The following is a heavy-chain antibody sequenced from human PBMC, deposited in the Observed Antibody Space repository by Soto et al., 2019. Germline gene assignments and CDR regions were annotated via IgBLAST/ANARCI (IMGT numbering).Heavy chain of an antibody. J-gene: IGHJ6*01. Sequence: EVQLVESGGGLIQPGGSLRLSCAASGFTVSSNYMSWVRQAPGKGLEWVSVIYSGGSTYYADSVKGRFTISRDNSKNTLYLQMNSLRAEDTAVYYCARDHPLREYDGSGSTLDYYYYGMDVW. D-gene: IGHD3-10*01. CDR2: IYSGGST. CDR3: ARDHPLREYDGSGSTLDYYYYGMDV. V-gene: IGHV3-53*01. CDR1: GFTVSSNY.